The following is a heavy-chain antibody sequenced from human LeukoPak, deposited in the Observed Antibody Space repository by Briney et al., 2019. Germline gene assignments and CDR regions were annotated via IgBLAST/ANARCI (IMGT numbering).Heavy chain of an antibody. CDR3: ARDTRLYYFDSSDFDY. J-gene: IGHJ4*02. D-gene: IGHD3-22*01. CDR1: GFTFSSYG. V-gene: IGHV3-33*01. CDR2: IWYDGSNK. Sequence: GGSLRLSCAASGFTFSSYGMHWVRQAPGKGLEWVAVIWYDGSNKYYADSVKGRFTISRDNSKNTLYLQMNSLRAEDTAVNYCARDTRLYYFDSSDFDYWGQGTLVTVSS.